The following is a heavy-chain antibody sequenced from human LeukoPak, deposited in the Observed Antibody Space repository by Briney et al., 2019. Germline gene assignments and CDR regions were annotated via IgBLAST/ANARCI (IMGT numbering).Heavy chain of an antibody. V-gene: IGHV4-59*04. J-gene: IGHJ4*02. Sequence: SETLSLTCTVSGGSITSYYWSWIRQPPGKGLEWIGNIYYSGSSYYNPSLKSRVTISVDTSKNQFSLRLSSVTAADTAVYYCARRTSASSKIDYWGRGTLVTVSS. D-gene: IGHD3-10*01. CDR1: GGSITSYY. CDR3: ARRTSASSKIDY. CDR2: IYYSGSS.